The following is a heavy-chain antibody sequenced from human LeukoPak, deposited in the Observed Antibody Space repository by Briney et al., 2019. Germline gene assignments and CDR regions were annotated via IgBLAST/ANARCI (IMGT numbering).Heavy chain of an antibody. Sequence: PGGSLRLSCAASGFTFSSYAMSWVRQAPGKGLEWVSAISGSGGSTYYADSVKGRFTISRDNSKNTLYLQMNSLRAEDTAVYYCTVNPYYYDSSGLFPARFDAFDIWGQGTMATVSS. D-gene: IGHD3-22*01. V-gene: IGHV3-23*01. J-gene: IGHJ3*02. CDR2: ISGSGGST. CDR3: TVNPYYYDSSGLFPARFDAFDI. CDR1: GFTFSSYA.